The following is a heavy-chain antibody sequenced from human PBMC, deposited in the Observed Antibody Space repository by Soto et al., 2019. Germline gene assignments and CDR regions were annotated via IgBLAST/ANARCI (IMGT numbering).Heavy chain of an antibody. CDR2: IYPGDSDT. CDR3: ARHLNSYYYDSSGYPSLYYYGMDV. Sequence: PGESLKISCKGSGYSFTSYWIGWVRQMPGKGLEWMGIIYPGDSDTRYSPSFQGQVTISVDKSISTAYLQWSSLKASDTAMYYCARHLNSYYYDSSGYPSLYYYGMDVWGQGTTVTISS. J-gene: IGHJ6*02. V-gene: IGHV5-51*01. D-gene: IGHD3-22*01. CDR1: GYSFTSYW.